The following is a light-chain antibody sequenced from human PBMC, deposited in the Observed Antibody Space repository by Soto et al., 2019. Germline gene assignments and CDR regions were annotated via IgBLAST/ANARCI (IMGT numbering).Light chain of an antibody. J-gene: IGLJ3*02. CDR3: QSYDSSLSEGV. V-gene: IGLV1-40*01. Sequence: QSALTQPASVSGSPGQSITISCTGSSSNIGAGYDVHWYQQLPGTAHKLLIYGNSNRPSGVPDRFSGSKSGTSASLAITGLQDEDEADYYCQSYDSSLSEGVFGGGTKVTVL. CDR1: SSNIGAGYD. CDR2: GNS.